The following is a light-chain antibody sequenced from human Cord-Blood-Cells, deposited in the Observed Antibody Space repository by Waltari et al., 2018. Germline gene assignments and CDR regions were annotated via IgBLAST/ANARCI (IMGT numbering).Light chain of an antibody. J-gene: IGKJ2*03. CDR1: QGISNY. CDR3: QQYYSVPYS. Sequence: VIWMTQSPSLLSASTGDRVTISCRMSQGISNYLAWYQQKPGKAPKLLIYAASTLQSGVPSRFSGSGSGTDFTLTISCLQSEDFATYYCQQYYSVPYSFGQGTKLEIK. CDR2: AAS. V-gene: IGKV1D-8*01.